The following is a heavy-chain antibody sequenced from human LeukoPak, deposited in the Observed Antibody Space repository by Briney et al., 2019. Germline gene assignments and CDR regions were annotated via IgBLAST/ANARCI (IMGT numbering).Heavy chain of an antibody. CDR3: ATAGYCSGGSCLPLKKKFYYYYGMDV. CDR1: GYTLTELS. V-gene: IGHV1-24*01. CDR2: FDPEDGET. Sequence: ASAKVSCKVSGYTLTELSMHWVRPAPGKGLEWMGGFDPEDGETIYAQKFQGRVTMTEDTSTDTAYMELSSLRSEDTAVYYCATAGYCSGGSCLPLKKKFYYYYGMDVWGQGTTVTVSS. D-gene: IGHD2-15*01. J-gene: IGHJ6*02.